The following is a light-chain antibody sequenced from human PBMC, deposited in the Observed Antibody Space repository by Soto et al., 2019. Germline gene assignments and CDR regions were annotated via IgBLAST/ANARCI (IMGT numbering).Light chain of an antibody. J-gene: IGKJ1*01. Sequence: DIQMTQSPSTLSASVGDRVTITCRASQSINIWLAWYQQKPGKAPKPLIYKASSLESGVPSRFSGSGSGTEFTLTISSLQPDDFETYYCQQYNSYLWTFGQGTKVDIK. CDR2: KAS. CDR1: QSINIW. V-gene: IGKV1-5*03. CDR3: QQYNSYLWT.